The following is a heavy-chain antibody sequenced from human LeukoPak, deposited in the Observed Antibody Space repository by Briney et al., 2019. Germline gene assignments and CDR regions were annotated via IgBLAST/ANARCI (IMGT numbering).Heavy chain of an antibody. Sequence: GSLRLSCAASGFTFSAYAMSWVRQAPGKGLEWVSAISGVDGTTYYADSVKGRFTISRDNSMNTLYLQMNSLRAEDTAVYYCAKDKRGYSSSWYWFDPWGQGTLVTVSS. CDR2: ISGVDGTT. D-gene: IGHD6-13*01. CDR3: AKDKRGYSSSWYWFDP. V-gene: IGHV3-23*01. J-gene: IGHJ5*02. CDR1: GFTFSAYA.